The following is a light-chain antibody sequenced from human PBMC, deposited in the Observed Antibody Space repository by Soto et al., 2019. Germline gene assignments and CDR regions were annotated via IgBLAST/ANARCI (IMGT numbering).Light chain of an antibody. J-gene: IGKJ4*01. CDR3: QQRKHWPLT. Sequence: EIVLTQSPATLSLSPGERATLSCRASQSVSSYLAWYQQKPGQPPRLLIYDASNRASGIPVRFSGSGSGTDFSLTISSLEPEDFAVYYCQQRKHWPLTFGGGTKVEIK. CDR1: QSVSSY. V-gene: IGKV3-11*01. CDR2: DAS.